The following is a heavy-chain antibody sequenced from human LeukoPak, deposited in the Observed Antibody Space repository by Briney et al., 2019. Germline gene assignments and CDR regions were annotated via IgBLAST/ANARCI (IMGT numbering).Heavy chain of an antibody. CDR1: GGTFSSYA. D-gene: IGHD3-10*01. J-gene: IGHJ4*02. CDR3: ARAPSVRGGPGVY. V-gene: IGHV1-69*05. CDR2: IIPIFGTA. Sequence: GSSVKVSCKASGGTFSSYAISWVRQAPGQGLEWMGGIIPIFGTANYAQKCQGRVTITTDESTSTAYMELSSLRSEDTAVYYCARAPSVRGGPGVYWGQGTLVTVSS.